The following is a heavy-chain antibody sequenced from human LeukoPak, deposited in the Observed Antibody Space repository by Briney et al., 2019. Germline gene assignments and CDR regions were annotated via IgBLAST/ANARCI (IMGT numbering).Heavy chain of an antibody. D-gene: IGHD4-17*01. CDR2: INPNSGAT. Sequence: ASVKVSCKASGYSFTGYYIHWVRQAPGQGLEWMGWINPNSGATNYAQKFQGRVTMTRDTSISTGYMELSRLRSDDTAVYYCARELDYGDLDYWGQGTLVTVSS. J-gene: IGHJ4*02. V-gene: IGHV1-2*02. CDR1: GYSFTGYY. CDR3: ARELDYGDLDY.